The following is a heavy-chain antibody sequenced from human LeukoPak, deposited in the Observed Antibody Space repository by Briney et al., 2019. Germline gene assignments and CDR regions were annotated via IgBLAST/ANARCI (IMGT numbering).Heavy chain of an antibody. CDR3: VRGPYGSGISNWFDP. J-gene: IGHJ5*02. D-gene: IGHD3-10*01. CDR2: IYYSGDT. V-gene: IGHV4-59*01. CDR1: DGAIAGYS. Sequence: SETLSLTCTVSDGAIAGYSWSWIRQAPGKCLEWIGYIYYSGDTNYNPSLQSRVTVSVDTSKNQFSLRLTSVSAADTAVYYCVRGPYGSGISNWFDPWGQGTQVIVSS.